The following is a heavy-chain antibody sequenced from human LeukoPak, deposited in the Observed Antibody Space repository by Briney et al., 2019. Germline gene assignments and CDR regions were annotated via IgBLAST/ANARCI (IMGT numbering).Heavy chain of an antibody. CDR1: GFTFSSNW. J-gene: IGHJ5*02. CDR2: INSDGSST. Sequence: PGGSLRLSCAASGFTFSSNWMHWVRQAPRKGLVWVSRINSDGSSTNYADSVKGRFTISRDNAENTLYLQMNSLRADDTAVYYCARGPKWFDPWGQGTLVTVSA. CDR3: ARGPKWFDP. V-gene: IGHV3-74*01.